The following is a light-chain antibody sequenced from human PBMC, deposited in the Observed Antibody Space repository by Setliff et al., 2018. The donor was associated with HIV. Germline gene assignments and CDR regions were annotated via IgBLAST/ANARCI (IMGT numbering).Light chain of an antibody. J-gene: IGLJ2*01. CDR1: NIGSKS. V-gene: IGLV3-21*04. Sequence: SYELTQPPSVSVAPGKTATITCGGNNIGSKSVHWYQQRPGQAPVLLIYYDKDRPSGIPDRFSGSNSGDSATLTISRVEAGDEADYYCQVWDGSGDHPIFGGGTKVTVL. CDR2: YDK. CDR3: QVWDGSGDHPI.